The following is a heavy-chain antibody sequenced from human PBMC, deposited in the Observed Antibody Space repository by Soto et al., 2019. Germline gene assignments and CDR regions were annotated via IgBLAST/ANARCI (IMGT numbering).Heavy chain of an antibody. Sequence: EGSLRLSCAASGFTFSSYTIQRECQSQSKGLEWVAVISYDGSNKSYADSVKGRFTISRDNSKNTLYLQMNSLRAEDTAVYYCATPPALGFLEWLPDYWGQGTLVTVSS. J-gene: IGHJ4*02. D-gene: IGHD3-3*01. V-gene: IGHV3-30-3*01. CDR2: ISYDGSNK. CDR1: GFTFSSYT. CDR3: ATPPALGFLEWLPDY.